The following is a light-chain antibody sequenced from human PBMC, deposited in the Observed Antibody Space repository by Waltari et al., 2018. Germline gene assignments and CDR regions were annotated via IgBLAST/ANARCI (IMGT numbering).Light chain of an antibody. J-gene: IGKJ3*01. CDR3: QQSYNTPFT. V-gene: IGKV1-39*01. Sequence: DIQMTQSPSSLSASVGDSVTITCRASQSVTSYLNWYQQKPGRAPNLLIYAASNLQSGVPSRFSGSGFGTEFTLTISSLQPEDFATYYCQQSYNTPFTFGPGTKVDI. CDR2: AAS. CDR1: QSVTSY.